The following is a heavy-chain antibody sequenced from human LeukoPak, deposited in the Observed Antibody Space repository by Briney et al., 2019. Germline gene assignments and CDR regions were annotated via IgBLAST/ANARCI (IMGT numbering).Heavy chain of an antibody. V-gene: IGHV4-59*08. J-gene: IGHJ4*02. D-gene: IGHD5-12*01. CDR2: IYYSGGT. CDR3: ARQKAERLRLEYFDY. Sequence: SETLSLTCTVSGGSISSYYWSWIRQPPGKGLEWIGYIYYSGGTNYNPSLKSRVTISVDTSKNQFSLKLSSVTAADTAVYYCARQKAERLRLEYFDYWGQGTLVTVSS. CDR1: GGSISSYY.